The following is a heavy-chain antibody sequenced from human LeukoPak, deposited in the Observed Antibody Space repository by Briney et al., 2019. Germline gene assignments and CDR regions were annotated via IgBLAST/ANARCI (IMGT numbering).Heavy chain of an antibody. Sequence: PGGSLRLSCTASGFTFGDYAMSWFRQAPGKGLEWVGFIRSKAYGGTTDYAAPVKGRFTISRDDSKNTLYLQMNSLKTEDTAVYYCTMTTVVTPGAFDIWGQGTMVTVSS. CDR3: TMTTVVTPGAFDI. V-gene: IGHV3-49*03. CDR2: IRSKAYGGTT. CDR1: GFTFGDYA. D-gene: IGHD4-23*01. J-gene: IGHJ3*02.